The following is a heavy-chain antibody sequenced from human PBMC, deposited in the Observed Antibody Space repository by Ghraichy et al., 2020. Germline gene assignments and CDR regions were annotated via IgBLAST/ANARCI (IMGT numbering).Heavy chain of an antibody. D-gene: IGHD6-13*01. J-gene: IGHJ4*02. CDR1: GYTFTSYY. CDR3: ARDRDIAADGTEFDY. CDR2: VNPNSGGT. V-gene: IGHV1-2*06. Sequence: ASVKVSCKASGYTFTSYYMHWVRQAPGQGLEWMGRVNPNSGGTNYAQKFQGRVTMTRDTSISTAYMELSSLRSDDTAVYYCARDRDIAADGTEFDYWGQGTLVTVSS.